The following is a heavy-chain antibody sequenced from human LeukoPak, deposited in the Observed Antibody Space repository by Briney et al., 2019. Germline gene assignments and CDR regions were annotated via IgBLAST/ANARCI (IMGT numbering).Heavy chain of an antibody. CDR1: GFTFSSYA. CDR3: ANARIAAVWSHYFDY. D-gene: IGHD6-13*01. CDR2: ISGSGGST. Sequence: GGSLRLSCAASGFTFSSYAMSWVRQAPGKGLEWVSAISGSGGSTYYADSVKGRFTISRDNSKSTLYLQMNSLRAEDTAVYYCANARIAAVWSHYFDYWGQGTLVTVSS. V-gene: IGHV3-23*01. J-gene: IGHJ4*02.